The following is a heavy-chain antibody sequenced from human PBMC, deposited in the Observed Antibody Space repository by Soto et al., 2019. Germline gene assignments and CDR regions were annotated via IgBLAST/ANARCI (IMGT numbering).Heavy chain of an antibody. J-gene: IGHJ4*02. V-gene: IGHV1-46*03. Sequence: GASVKVSCKASGYTFTNYYMHWVRQAPGQGLEWMGIINPSGGSTSYGQKFQGRVTMTRDTSTSTVYMELSSLRSDDTAVYYCARDRGDYGDYVFNYWGQGTLVTVSS. CDR2: INPSGGST. CDR1: GYTFTNYY. CDR3: ARDRGDYGDYVFNY. D-gene: IGHD4-17*01.